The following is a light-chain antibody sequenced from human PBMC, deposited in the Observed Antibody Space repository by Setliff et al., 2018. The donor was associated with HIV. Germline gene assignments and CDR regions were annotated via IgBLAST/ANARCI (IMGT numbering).Light chain of an antibody. CDR2: DVS. V-gene: IGLV2-14*03. CDR1: GSDVGGYNY. J-gene: IGLJ1*01. Sequence: QSVLTQPASVSGSPGQSITISCTGTGSDVGGYNYVSWYQQHPGKAPKLMIYDVSNRPSGVSYRFSGSKSGNTASLTISGLQAEDEADYYCSSYAGSSTYVFGTGTKVTVL. CDR3: SSYAGSSTYV.